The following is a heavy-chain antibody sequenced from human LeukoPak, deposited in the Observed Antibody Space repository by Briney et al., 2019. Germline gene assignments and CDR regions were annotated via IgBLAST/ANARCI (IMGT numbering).Heavy chain of an antibody. J-gene: IGHJ4*02. D-gene: IGHD2-21*02. CDR3: ARQGDCYSGGCLDY. Sequence: GASLQISCQGSGYIFTSYWIGWGRQLPGKGLEWMGIIYPGDSDTRYSPSFQGQVTISADKSISTAYLQWSSLKASDTAMYYCARQGDCYSGGCLDYWGQGTLVTVSS. CDR2: IYPGDSDT. V-gene: IGHV5-51*01. CDR1: GYIFTSYW.